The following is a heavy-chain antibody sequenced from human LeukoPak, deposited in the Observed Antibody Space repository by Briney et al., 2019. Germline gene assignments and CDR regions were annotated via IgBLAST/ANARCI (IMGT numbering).Heavy chain of an antibody. D-gene: IGHD3-22*01. CDR2: ISYDGSNK. Sequence: QPGGSLRLSCAASGFTFSSYGMHWVRQAPGKGLEWVAVISYDGSNKYYADSVKGRFTISRDNSKNTLYLQMNSLRAEDTAVYYCAKAGEPLYYYDSSGYSVDYWGQGTLVTVSS. J-gene: IGHJ4*02. CDR1: GFTFSSYG. V-gene: IGHV3-30*18. CDR3: AKAGEPLYYYDSSGYSVDY.